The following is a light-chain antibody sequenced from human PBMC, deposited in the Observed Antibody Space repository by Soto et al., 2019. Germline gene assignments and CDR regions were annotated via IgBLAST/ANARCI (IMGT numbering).Light chain of an antibody. V-gene: IGLV2-14*01. CDR1: SSDIGGYKY. J-gene: IGLJ3*02. CDR3: SSYSSGSTLGV. Sequence: QSALTQPPSASGSPGQSITISCTGTSSDIGGYKYVSWYQHHPGKVPQLIIYEVNNRPSGVSNRFSGSKSGNTASLTISGLQAEDEAVYYCSSYSSGSTLGVFGGGTKVTAL. CDR2: EVN.